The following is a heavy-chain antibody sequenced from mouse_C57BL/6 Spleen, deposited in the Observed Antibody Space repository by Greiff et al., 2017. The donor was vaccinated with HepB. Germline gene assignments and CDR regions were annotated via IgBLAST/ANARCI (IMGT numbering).Heavy chain of an antibody. CDR2: IDPETGGT. D-gene: IGHD1-1*01. CDR1: GYTFTDYE. Sequence: LQESGAELVRPGASVTLSCKASGYTFTDYEMHWVKQTPVHGLEWIGAIDPETGGTAYNQKFKGKAILTADKSSSTAYMELRSLTSEDSAVYYCTREEGTYYGSSYLYYFDYWGQGTTLTVSS. J-gene: IGHJ2*01. CDR3: TREEGTYYGSSYLYYFDY. V-gene: IGHV1-15*01.